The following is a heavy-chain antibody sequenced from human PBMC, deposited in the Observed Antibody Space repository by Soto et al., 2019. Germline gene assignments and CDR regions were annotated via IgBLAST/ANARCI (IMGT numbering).Heavy chain of an antibody. CDR2: IWYDGSNK. J-gene: IGHJ6*02. Sequence: GGSLILSCAASGFTFSSYGMHCVRQAPGKGLEWVAVIWYDGSNKYYADSVKGRFTISRDNSKNTLYLQMNSLRAEDTAVYYCARDQTPGYSNGMDVWGQGTTVTVSS. D-gene: IGHD6-13*01. CDR1: GFTFSSYG. V-gene: IGHV3-33*01. CDR3: ARDQTPGYSNGMDV.